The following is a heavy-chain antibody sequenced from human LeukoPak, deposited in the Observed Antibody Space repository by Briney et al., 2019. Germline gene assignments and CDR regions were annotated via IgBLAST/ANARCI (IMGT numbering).Heavy chain of an antibody. J-gene: IGHJ5*02. V-gene: IGHV1-58*01. CDR3: AADLLGAAAYS. CDR2: IVVGSGII. D-gene: IGHD6-13*01. CDR1: GFSFSSSA. Sequence: EASVKVSCKASGFSFSSSAVQWVRQARGQRLEWIGWIVVGSGIIQYAQNFQERVTITRDISTATAYMELSSLRSGDTAVYYCAADLLGAAAYSWGQGTLVTVSS.